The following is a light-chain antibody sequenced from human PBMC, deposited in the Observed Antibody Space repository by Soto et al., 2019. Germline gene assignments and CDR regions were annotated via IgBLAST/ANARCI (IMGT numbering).Light chain of an antibody. CDR2: WAS. CDR1: QNILYSPNNKNY. Sequence: DIVMTQSPDSLAVSLGERATINCKSSQNILYSPNNKNYLAWYQQKPGQPPKLLTYWASTRQSGVPDRFSGSGSENDFTLTISSVQSEDVAVYYCLQYYNSYTFGQGTKLEI. J-gene: IGKJ2*01. V-gene: IGKV4-1*01. CDR3: LQYYNSYT.